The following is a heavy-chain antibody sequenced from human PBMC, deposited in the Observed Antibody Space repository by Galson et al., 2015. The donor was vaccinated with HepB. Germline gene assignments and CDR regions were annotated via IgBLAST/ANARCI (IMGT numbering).Heavy chain of an antibody. CDR1: GFTFGDYA. D-gene: IGHD3-9*01. CDR2: IRSKAYGGTT. CDR3: TREDTYYDILAGPTTYDAFDI. J-gene: IGHJ3*02. Sequence: SLRLSCAASGFTFGDYAMSWVRQAPGKGLEWVGFIRSKAYGGTTEYAASVKGRFTISRDDSKSIAYLQMNSLKTEDTAVYYCTREDTYYDILAGPTTYDAFDIWGQGTMVTVSS. V-gene: IGHV3-49*04.